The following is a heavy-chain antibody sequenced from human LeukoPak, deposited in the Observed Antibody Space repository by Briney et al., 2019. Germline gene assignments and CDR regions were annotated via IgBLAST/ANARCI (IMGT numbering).Heavy chain of an antibody. D-gene: IGHD3-3*01. CDR1: GYTFTSYD. J-gene: IGHJ3*02. CDR2: INPNSGGT. CDR3: ARAPILRFLEWLSDAFDI. Sequence: ASVKVSCKASGYTFTSYDINWVRQAPGQGLEWMGWINPNSGGTNYAQKFQGRVTMTRDTSISTAYMELSRLRSDDTAVYYCARAPILRFLEWLSDAFDIWGQGTMVTVSS. V-gene: IGHV1-2*02.